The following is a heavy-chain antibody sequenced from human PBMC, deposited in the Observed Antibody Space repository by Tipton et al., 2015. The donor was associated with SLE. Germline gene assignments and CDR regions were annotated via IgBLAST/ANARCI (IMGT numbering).Heavy chain of an antibody. Sequence: SLRLSCAASGVTLSSYWMSWVRQAPGKGLEGVANIKQDGSEKYYVDSVKGRFTISRDNAKNSLYLQMNSLRAEDTAVYYCAREGEGPSYFDYWGQGTLVTVSS. J-gene: IGHJ4*02. V-gene: IGHV3-7*01. CDR3: AREGEGPSYFDY. CDR1: GVTLSSYW. D-gene: IGHD3-16*01. CDR2: IKQDGSEK.